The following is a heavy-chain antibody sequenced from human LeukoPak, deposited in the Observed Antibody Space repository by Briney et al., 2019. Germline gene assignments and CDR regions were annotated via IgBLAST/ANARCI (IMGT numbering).Heavy chain of an antibody. CDR3: ARGQVGSSGWYFDY. J-gene: IGHJ4*02. Sequence: SETLSLTCTVSGGSISSYYWSWIRQPPGKGLEWIGYIYYSGSTNYNPSLKSRVTISVDTSKNQFSLKLSSVTAADTAVYYCARGQVGSSGWYFDYWGQGTLVTVSS. CDR1: GGSISSYY. D-gene: IGHD6-19*01. V-gene: IGHV4-59*12. CDR2: IYYSGST.